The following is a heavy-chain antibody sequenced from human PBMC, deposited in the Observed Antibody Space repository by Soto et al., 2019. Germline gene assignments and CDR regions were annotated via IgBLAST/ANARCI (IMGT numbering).Heavy chain of an antibody. CDR1: GFTFSSYA. J-gene: IGHJ6*02. CDR3: ATIPGLDSYYYYGMDV. Sequence: EVQLLESGGGLVQPGGSLRLSCAASGFTFSSYAMSWVRQAPGKGLEWVSAISGSGGSTYYADSVKGRFTNSRDNSKTTLYLQMNSLRAEDTAVYYCATIPGLDSYYYYGMDVWGQGTTVTVSS. V-gene: IGHV3-23*01. CDR2: ISGSGGST. D-gene: IGHD4-17*01.